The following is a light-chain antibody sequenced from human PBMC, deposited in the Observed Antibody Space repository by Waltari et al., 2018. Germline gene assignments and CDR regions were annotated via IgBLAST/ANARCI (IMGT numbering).Light chain of an antibody. CDR2: KAS. J-gene: IGKJ1*01. V-gene: IGKV1-5*03. Sequence: DIQMTQSPSTLSASVGDRVTITCRASQSIDSWLAWHQQRPGKVPKPLIYKASSLESGVPSRFSGSGSGTEFTLTISSLQPDDFATYYCQHYKTSSRTFGQGTKVEIK. CDR1: QSIDSW. CDR3: QHYKTSSRT.